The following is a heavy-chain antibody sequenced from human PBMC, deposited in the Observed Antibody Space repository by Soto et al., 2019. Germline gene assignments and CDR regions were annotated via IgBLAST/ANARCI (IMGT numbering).Heavy chain of an antibody. J-gene: IGHJ4*02. D-gene: IGHD6-13*01. CDR3: AKSLSTSWYSFDY. CDR2: VSGSATTT. CDR1: GLTFSLYP. V-gene: IGHV3-23*01. Sequence: PGGSLRLSCAASGLTFSLYPISWVRQAPGKGLEWVSAVSGSATTTYYADSVKGRFTISRDNSKNTVHLQMNSLRADDTAVYYCAKSLSTSWYSFDYWGQGTLVTVSS.